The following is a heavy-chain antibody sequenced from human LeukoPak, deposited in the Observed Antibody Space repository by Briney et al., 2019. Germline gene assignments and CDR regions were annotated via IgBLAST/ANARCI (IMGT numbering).Heavy chain of an antibody. V-gene: IGHV4-59*01. J-gene: IGHJ4*02. D-gene: IGHD3-10*01. CDR1: GGSISSYY. CDR2: IYYSGST. CDR3: ARDDGSGSGSYNG. Sequence: SETLSLTCTVSGGSISSYYWSWIRQPPGKGLEWIGYIYYSGSTNYNPSLKSRVTISVDTSKNQFSLKLSSVTAADTAVYYCARDDGSGSGSYNGWGQGTLVTVSS.